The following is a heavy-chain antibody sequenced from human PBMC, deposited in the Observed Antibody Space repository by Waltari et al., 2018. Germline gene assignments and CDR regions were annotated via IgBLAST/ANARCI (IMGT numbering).Heavy chain of an antibody. CDR1: GFTFSSYS. CDR2: ISSSSSTI. J-gene: IGHJ6*03. D-gene: IGHD2-15*01. Sequence: EVQLVESGGGLVEPGGSMRLSCAASGFTFSSYSMNWVRQAPGKGVEWVSYISSSSSTIYYADSVKGRFTISRDNAKNSLYLQMNSLRAEDTAVYYCARAGYCSGGSCSHYYYMDVWGKGTTVTVSS. CDR3: ARAGYCSGGSCSHYYYMDV. V-gene: IGHV3-48*04.